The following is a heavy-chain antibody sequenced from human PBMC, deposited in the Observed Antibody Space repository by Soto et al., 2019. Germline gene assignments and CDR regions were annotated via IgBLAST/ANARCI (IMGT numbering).Heavy chain of an antibody. Sequence: RLSCAASGFTFSDYFMNWIRQAPGKGLEWVSYISNTGSTVYYADSVKGRFTISRDNAKNSLFLQMNSLRAEDTAVYYCASSVLVTARFDYWGQGTPVTVSS. V-gene: IGHV3-11*01. CDR2: ISNTGSTV. CDR1: GFTFSDYF. D-gene: IGHD2-21*02. CDR3: ASSVLVTARFDY. J-gene: IGHJ4*02.